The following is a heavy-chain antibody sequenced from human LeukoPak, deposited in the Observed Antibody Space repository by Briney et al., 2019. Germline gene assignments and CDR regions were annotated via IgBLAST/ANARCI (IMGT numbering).Heavy chain of an antibody. V-gene: IGHV4-61*02. J-gene: IGHJ5*02. CDR1: GGSISSGDYY. CDR3: AGTRRYCSGGSCYNWFDP. D-gene: IGHD2-15*01. CDR2: IYASGST. Sequence: PSETLSLTCTVSGGSISSGDYYWSWIRQPAGKGLEWIGRIYASGSTTYNSSLKSRVTISIDTAKNQFSLKLTSVTAADTAVYYCAGTRRYCSGGSCYNWFDPWGQGTLVTV.